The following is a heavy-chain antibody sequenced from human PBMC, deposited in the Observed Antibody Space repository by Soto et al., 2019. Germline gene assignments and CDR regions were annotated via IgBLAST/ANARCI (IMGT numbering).Heavy chain of an antibody. Sequence: GASVKLSSKASRYTFTSKSRCSLHQSPKQGLEWMGWISAYNGNTNYAQKLQGRVTMTTDTSTSTAYMELRSLRSDDTAVYYCARDGRITIFGVEWAVFAYWGKGTLVTVSS. V-gene: IGHV1-18*01. CDR2: ISAYNGNT. CDR1: RYTFTSKS. J-gene: IGHJ4*02. D-gene: IGHD3-3*01. CDR3: ARDGRITIFGVEWAVFAY.